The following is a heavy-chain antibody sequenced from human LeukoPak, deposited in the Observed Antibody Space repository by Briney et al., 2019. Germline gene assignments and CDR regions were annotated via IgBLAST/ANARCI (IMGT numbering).Heavy chain of an antibody. Sequence: GGSLRLSCAASGFTFSSYAMSWVRQAPGKGLEWVSAISGSGGSTYYADSVKGRFTISRDNSKNTLYLQMNSLRAEDTAVYYCAKDLFPAGPGGTYYGMDVWGQGTTVTVSS. CDR3: AKDLFPAGPGGTYYGMDV. CDR1: GFTFSSYA. CDR2: ISGSGGST. J-gene: IGHJ6*02. D-gene: IGHD3-10*01. V-gene: IGHV3-23*01.